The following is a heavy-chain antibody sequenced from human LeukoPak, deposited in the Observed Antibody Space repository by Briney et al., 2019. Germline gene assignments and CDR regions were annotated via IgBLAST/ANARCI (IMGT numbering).Heavy chain of an antibody. V-gene: IGHV4-59*12. CDR3: ARGSDFFDY. J-gene: IGHJ4*02. CDR2: IYYSGST. Sequence: PSETLSLTCTVSGGSISSYYWSWIRQPPGKGLEWIGYIYYSGSTNYNPSLKSRVNISVDTSKSQFSLTLNSVTAADTAVYYCARGSDFFDYWGQGTLVTVSS. CDR1: GGSISSYY.